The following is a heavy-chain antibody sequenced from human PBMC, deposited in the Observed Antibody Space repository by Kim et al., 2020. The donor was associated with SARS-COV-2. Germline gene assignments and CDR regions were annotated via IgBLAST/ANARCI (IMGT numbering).Heavy chain of an antibody. CDR3: ADFAIVFLYRIFGVVIIYYYYYGMEV. V-gene: IGHV3-74*01. CDR2: INSDGSST. D-gene: IGHD3-3*02. J-gene: IGHJ6*02. Sequence: GGSLRLSCAASGFTFSSYWMHWVRQAPGKGLVWVSRINSDGSSTSYADSVKGRFTISRDNAKNTLYLQMNSLRAEDTAVYYCADFAIVFLYRIFGVVIIYYYYYGMEVWGQGTTVTVSS. CDR1: GFTFSSYW.